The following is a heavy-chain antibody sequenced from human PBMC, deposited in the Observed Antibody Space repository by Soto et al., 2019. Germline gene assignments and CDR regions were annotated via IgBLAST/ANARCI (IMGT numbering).Heavy chain of an antibody. J-gene: IGHJ6*02. CDR3: SMLGGWSGGSSGMDV. D-gene: IGHD6-19*01. V-gene: IGHV3-72*01. CDR2: IRRKANSYTT. Sequence: EVQLVESGGGLVQPGGSLRLSCAASGLIFSDYHMDWVRQAPGKGLEWVGRIRRKANSYTTAYAASVKGRFTISRDDSKNALYLQMNSLKSEDAAVDYWSMLGGWSGGSSGMDVWGQGTTVTVSS. CDR1: GLIFSDYH.